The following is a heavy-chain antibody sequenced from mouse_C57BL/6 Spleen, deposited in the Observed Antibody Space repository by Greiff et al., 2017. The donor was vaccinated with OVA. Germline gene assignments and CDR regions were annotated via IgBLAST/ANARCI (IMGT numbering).Heavy chain of an antibody. CDR3: KRKEGYSNNWYFDV. CDR1: GYTFTDYE. CDR2: IDPETGGT. Sequence: QVQLQQSGAELVRPGASVTLSCKASGYTFTDYEMHWVKQTPVHGLEWIGAIDPETGGTAYNQKFKGKAILTADKSSSTAYMELRSLTSEDSAVYYCKRKEGYSNNWYFDVWGTGTTVTVSS. J-gene: IGHJ1*03. D-gene: IGHD2-5*01. V-gene: IGHV1-15*01.